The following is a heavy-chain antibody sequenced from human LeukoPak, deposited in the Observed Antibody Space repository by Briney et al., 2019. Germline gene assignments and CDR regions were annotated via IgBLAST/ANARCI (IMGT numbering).Heavy chain of an antibody. CDR3: ARDYWSQVAHYYYYMDV. J-gene: IGHJ6*03. CDR2: ISSSGSTI. CDR1: GFTFSDYY. Sequence: AGGSLRLSCAASGFTFSDYYMSWIRQAPGKGLEWVSYISSSGSTIYYADSVKGRFTISRDSAKNSLYLQMNSLRAEDTAVYYCARDYWSQVAHYYYYMDVWGKGTTVTVSS. V-gene: IGHV3-11*01. D-gene: IGHD3-3*01.